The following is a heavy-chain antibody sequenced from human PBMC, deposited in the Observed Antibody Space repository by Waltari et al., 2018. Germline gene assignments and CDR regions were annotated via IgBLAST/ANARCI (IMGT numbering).Heavy chain of an antibody. CDR1: GLAVGTSF. J-gene: IGHJ3*02. Sequence: EVQLMESGGVLVQPGGSLRLSCVASGLAVGTSFMSWVRQAPGKGLEWVSAIFSGDTTYYTDSVKGRFSTSRDNSKNTLFLQMNSLRAEDTAVYYCARVARGTLYDAFDIWGQGTMVTVSS. CDR2: IFSGDTT. V-gene: IGHV3-66*01. D-gene: IGHD1-26*01. CDR3: ARVARGTLYDAFDI.